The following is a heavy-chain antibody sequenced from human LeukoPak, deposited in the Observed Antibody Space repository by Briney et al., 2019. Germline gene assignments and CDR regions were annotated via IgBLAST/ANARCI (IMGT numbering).Heavy chain of an antibody. CDR2: INPNSGGT. D-gene: IGHD1-14*01. CDR1: GYTFTGYY. V-gene: IGHV1-2*02. Sequence: ASVKVSCEASGYTFTGYYMHWVRQAPGQGLEWMGWINPNSGGTNYAQKFQGRVTMTRDTSISTAYMELSRLRSDDTAVYYCARFLWRAGGFDYWGQGTLVTVSS. J-gene: IGHJ4*02. CDR3: ARFLWRAGGFDY.